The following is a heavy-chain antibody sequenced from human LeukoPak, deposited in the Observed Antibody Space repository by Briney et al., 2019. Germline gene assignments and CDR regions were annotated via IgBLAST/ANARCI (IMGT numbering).Heavy chain of an antibody. CDR1: AFTFSNYA. J-gene: IGHJ3*01. CDR3: AKDPNGDYVGAFGS. Sequence: GGSLRLSCAASAFTFSNYAMTWVRQAPGKGLEWISSITAGGGTSYIDSVKDRFTVYRDNSKNTLYLQMNSLRAGDTALYYCAKDPNGDYVGAFGSWGQGTMVTVSS. CDR2: ITAGGGT. V-gene: IGHV3-23*01. D-gene: IGHD4-17*01.